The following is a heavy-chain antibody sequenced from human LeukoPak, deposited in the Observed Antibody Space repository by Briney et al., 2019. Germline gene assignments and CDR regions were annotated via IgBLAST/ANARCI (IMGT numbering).Heavy chain of an antibody. D-gene: IGHD5-24*01. CDR3: ARVGWLQLGGGFGY. Sequence: SQTLSLTCTVSGGSISSGDYYWSWIRQPPGKGLEWIGYIYYSGSTYYNPSLKSRVTISVDTSKNQFSLKLSSVTAADTAVYYCARVGWLQLGGGFGYWGQGTLVTVSS. J-gene: IGHJ4*02. CDR1: GGSISSGDYY. CDR2: IYYSGST. V-gene: IGHV4-30-4*01.